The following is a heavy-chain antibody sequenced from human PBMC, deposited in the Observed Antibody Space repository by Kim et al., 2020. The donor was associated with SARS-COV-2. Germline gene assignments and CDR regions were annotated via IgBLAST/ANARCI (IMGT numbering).Heavy chain of an antibody. J-gene: IGHJ2*01. CDR2: INHSGST. CDR3: ARGRIAAAGRNWYFDL. Sequence: SETLSLTCAVYGGSFSGYYWSWIRQPPGKGLEWIGEINHSGSTNYNPSLKSRVTISVDTSKNQFSLKLSSVTAADTAVYYCARGRIAAAGRNWYFDLWGRGTLVTVSS. V-gene: IGHV4-34*01. D-gene: IGHD6-13*01. CDR1: GGSFSGYY.